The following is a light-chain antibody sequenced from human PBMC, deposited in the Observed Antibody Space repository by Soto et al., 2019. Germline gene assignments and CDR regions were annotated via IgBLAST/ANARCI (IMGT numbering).Light chain of an antibody. Sequence: QSVLTQPPSASGTPGQRVTISCSGSSSNIGTNTVNWYQHLPGTAPKVLIYNNDHRPSGVPDRFSGSKSGTSASLAISGLQSEDEADYYCAAWDDSLNGPVFGGGTKFTVL. CDR3: AAWDDSLNGPV. CDR1: SSNIGTNT. CDR2: NND. J-gene: IGLJ2*01. V-gene: IGLV1-44*01.